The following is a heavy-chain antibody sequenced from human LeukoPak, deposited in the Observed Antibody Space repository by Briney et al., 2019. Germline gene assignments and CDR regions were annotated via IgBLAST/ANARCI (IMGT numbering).Heavy chain of an antibody. V-gene: IGHV4-59*12. D-gene: IGHD3-10*01. CDR1: GGSISSYY. CDR3: ARRRYYYGSGSYSSHFDY. CDR2: IYYSGST. Sequence: SETLSLTCTVSGGSISSYYWSWIRQPPGKGLEWIGYIYYSGSTNYNPSLKSRVTISVDTSKNQFSLKLSSVTAADTAVYYCARRRYYYGSGSYSSHFDYWGQGTLVTVSS. J-gene: IGHJ4*02.